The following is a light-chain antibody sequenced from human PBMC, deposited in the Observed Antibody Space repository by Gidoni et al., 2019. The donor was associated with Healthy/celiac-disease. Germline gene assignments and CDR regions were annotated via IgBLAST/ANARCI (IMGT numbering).Light chain of an antibody. CDR3: QQSYSTPIT. CDR1: QSISSY. V-gene: IGKV1-39*01. Sequence: DIRLTQSPSSLYASVGDRVTITCRASQSISSYLNWYQQKPGKAPKLLIYAASSLQSGVPSRFSCSGSGTDFTLTISSLQPEDFATYYCQQSYSTPITFGQGTRLEIK. J-gene: IGKJ5*01. CDR2: AAS.